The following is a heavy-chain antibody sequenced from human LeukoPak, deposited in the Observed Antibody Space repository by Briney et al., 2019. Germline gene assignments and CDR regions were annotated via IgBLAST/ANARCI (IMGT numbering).Heavy chain of an antibody. CDR1: GGTFSSYA. CDR3: ARVDYGGNSRYYYYYMDV. D-gene: IGHD4-23*01. CDR2: IIPIFGTA. V-gene: IGHV1-69*13. Sequence: GASVKVSCKASGGTFSSYAISWVRQAPGQGLEWMGGIIPIFGTANYAQKFQGRVTITADESTSTAYMELSSLRSEDTAVYYCARVDYGGNSRYYYYYMDVWGKGTTVTVSS. J-gene: IGHJ6*03.